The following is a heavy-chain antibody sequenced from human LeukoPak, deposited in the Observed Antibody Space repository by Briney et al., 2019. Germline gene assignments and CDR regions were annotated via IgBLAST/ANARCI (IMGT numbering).Heavy chain of an antibody. J-gene: IGHJ4*02. Sequence: ASVKVSCKASGYTFTGCYMHWVRQAPGQGLEWMGWINPNSGGTNFAQRFQGRVTMTRDTSISTAYMELSRLRSDDTAVYYCARGPSSRTDIVLMVYANYWGQGTLVTVSS. V-gene: IGHV1-2*02. CDR2: INPNSGGT. CDR1: GYTFTGCY. CDR3: ARGPSSRTDIVLMVYANY. D-gene: IGHD2-8*01.